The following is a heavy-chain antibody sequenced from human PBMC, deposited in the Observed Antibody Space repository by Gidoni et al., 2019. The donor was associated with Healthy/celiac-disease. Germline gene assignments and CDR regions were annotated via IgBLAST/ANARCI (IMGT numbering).Heavy chain of an antibody. V-gene: IGHV3-30*04. CDR1: VFTFRSYA. D-gene: IGHD3-10*01. CDR2: ISYDGINK. CDR3: ARVSGYGMDV. Sequence: QVQLVESGGGVVQPGRSLRLSCAASVFTFRSYAMHWVRQAPGKGLEWVAVISYDGINKYYADSVKGRFTISRENSKNTLYLQMNSLRAEDTAVYYCARVSGYGMDVWGQGTTVTVSS. J-gene: IGHJ6*02.